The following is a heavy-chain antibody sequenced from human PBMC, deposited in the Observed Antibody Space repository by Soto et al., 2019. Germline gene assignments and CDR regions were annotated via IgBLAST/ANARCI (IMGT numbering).Heavy chain of an antibody. CDR2: ARKKGNTYTK. J-gene: IGHJ3*02. CDR1: GFTFSGHY. D-gene: IGHD6-25*01. CDR3: ARDISGWAPDAFDI. Sequence: RLSCAGSGFTFSGHYMNWVRQAPGKGLEWVGRARKKGNTYTKEYAASVEGRFTISRDDSKNSIYLQMNSLKTEDTALYYCARDISGWAPDAFDIWGQGPMAT. V-gene: IGHV3-72*01.